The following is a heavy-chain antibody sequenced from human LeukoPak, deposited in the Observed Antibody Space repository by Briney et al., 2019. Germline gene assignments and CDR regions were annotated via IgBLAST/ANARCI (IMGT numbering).Heavy chain of an antibody. V-gene: IGHV3-48*03. CDR2: IGSSGSTV. D-gene: IGHD4-17*01. J-gene: IGHJ3*02. CDR1: GFSFSSYE. CDR3: ARDTLVYADSPDAFDI. Sequence: GGSLRLSCAASGFSFSSYEMNWVRQAPGKGLEWVSYIGSSGSTVYYADSVKGRFTISRDNAKNSLYLQMNSLRDEDTAVYYCARDTLVYADSPDAFDIWGQGTVVTVSS.